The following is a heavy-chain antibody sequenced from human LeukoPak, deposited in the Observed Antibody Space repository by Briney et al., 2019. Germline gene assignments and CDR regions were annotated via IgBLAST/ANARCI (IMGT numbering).Heavy chain of an antibody. CDR3: ASCIAAAYNWFDP. J-gene: IGHJ5*02. CDR2: IIPIFGTA. CDR1: GGTFSSYA. Sequence: SVKVSCKASGGTFSSYAIRWVRQAPGQGLEWMGGIIPIFGTANYAQKFQGRVAITADESTSTAYMELSSLRSEDTAVYYCASCIAAAYNWFDPWGQGTLVTVSS. V-gene: IGHV1-69*13. D-gene: IGHD6-13*01.